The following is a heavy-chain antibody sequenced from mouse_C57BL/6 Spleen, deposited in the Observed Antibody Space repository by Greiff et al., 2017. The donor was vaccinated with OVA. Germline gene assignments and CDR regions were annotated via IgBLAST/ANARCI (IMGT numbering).Heavy chain of an antibody. V-gene: IGHV5-17*01. CDR1: GFTFSDYG. CDR3: ARPYYGNYEGYFDY. J-gene: IGHJ2*01. CDR2: ISSGSSTI. Sequence: EVHLVESGGGLVKPGGSLKLSCAASGFTFSDYGMHWVRQAPEKGLEWVAYISSGSSTIYYADTVKGRFTISRDNAKNTRFLQMTSLRFEDTAMYYCARPYYGNYEGYFDYWGQGTTLTVSS. D-gene: IGHD2-10*01.